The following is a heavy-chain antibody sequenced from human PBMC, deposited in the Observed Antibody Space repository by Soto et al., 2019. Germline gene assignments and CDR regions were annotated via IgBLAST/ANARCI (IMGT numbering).Heavy chain of an antibody. V-gene: IGHV3-64D*06. CDR1: GFTFSSYA. Sequence: VGSLRLSCSASGFTFSSYAMHWVRQAPWKGLEYVSAISSNGGSTYYADSVKGSFTISRDNSKNTLYLQMSSLRAEDTAVYYCVKDPYCSGGSCYGYGRHFDYWGQGTLVTVSS. CDR3: VKDPYCSGGSCYGYGRHFDY. J-gene: IGHJ4*02. CDR2: ISSNGGST. D-gene: IGHD2-15*01.